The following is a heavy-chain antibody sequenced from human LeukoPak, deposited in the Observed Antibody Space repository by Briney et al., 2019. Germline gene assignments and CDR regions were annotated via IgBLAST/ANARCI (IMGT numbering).Heavy chain of an antibody. D-gene: IGHD1-26*01. CDR3: ARGSDSGTSYDFDY. CDR1: GFTFSTFW. Sequence: PGGSLRLSCAASGFTFSTFWIHWVRQAPGKGLVWVSRINSDGSSTSYADFVKGRFTISRDNAKNTLYLQMNSLGAEDTAVYYCARGSDSGTSYDFDYWGQGTLVAVSS. V-gene: IGHV3-74*01. CDR2: INSDGSST. J-gene: IGHJ4*02.